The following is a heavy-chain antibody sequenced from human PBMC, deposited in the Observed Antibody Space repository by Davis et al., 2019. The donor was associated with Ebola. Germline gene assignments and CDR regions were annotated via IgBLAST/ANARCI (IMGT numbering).Heavy chain of an antibody. J-gene: IGHJ6*02. CDR3: ASQYFVVVLSYGMDV. Sequence: ASVKVSCKASGYTFTSYGISWVRQAPGQGLEWMGWISAYNGNTNYAQKLQGRVTMTTDTSTSTAYMELRSLRSDDTAVYYCASQYFVVVLSYGMDVWGQGTTVTVSS. D-gene: IGHD2-2*01. CDR1: GYTFTSYG. CDR2: ISAYNGNT. V-gene: IGHV1-18*01.